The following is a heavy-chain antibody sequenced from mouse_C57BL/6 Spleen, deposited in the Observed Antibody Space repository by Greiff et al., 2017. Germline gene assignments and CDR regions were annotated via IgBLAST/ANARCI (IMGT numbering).Heavy chain of an antibody. J-gene: IGHJ4*01. CDR2: IYPGSGNT. CDR1: GYTFTDYY. Sequence: QVHVKQSGAELVRPGASVKLSCKASGYTFTDYYINWVKQRPGQGLEWIARIYPGSGNTYYNEKFKGKATLTAEKSSSTAYMQLSSLTSEDSAVYFCARDNPHYYAMDYWGQGTSVTVSS. V-gene: IGHV1-76*01. CDR3: ARDNPHYYAMDY.